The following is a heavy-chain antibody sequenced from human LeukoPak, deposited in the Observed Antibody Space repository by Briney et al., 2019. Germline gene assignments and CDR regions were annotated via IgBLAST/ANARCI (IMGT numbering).Heavy chain of an antibody. D-gene: IGHD5-18*01. J-gene: IGHJ4*02. CDR3: ARENVDTAMVTLDY. Sequence: QPGGSLRLSCAASGFTFSSYGMHWVRQAPGKGLEWVANIKQDGSEKYYVDSVKGRFTISRDNAKNSLYLQMNSLRAEDTAVYYCARENVDTAMVTLDYWGQGTLVTVSS. CDR1: GFTFSSYG. CDR2: IKQDGSEK. V-gene: IGHV3-7*01.